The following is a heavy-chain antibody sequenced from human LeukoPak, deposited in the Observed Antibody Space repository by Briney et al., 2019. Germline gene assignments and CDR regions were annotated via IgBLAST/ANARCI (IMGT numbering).Heavy chain of an antibody. CDR3: ARPPYSSGWSYFDY. V-gene: IGHV3-30*01. Sequence: PGRSLRLSCAASGFTFSSYAMHWVRRAPGKGREGGAVISYDGSNKYYADSVKGRFTISRDNSKNTLYLQMNSLRAEDTAVYYCARPPYSSGWSYFDYWGQGTLVTVSS. CDR1: GFTFSSYA. J-gene: IGHJ4*02. D-gene: IGHD6-19*01. CDR2: ISYDGSNK.